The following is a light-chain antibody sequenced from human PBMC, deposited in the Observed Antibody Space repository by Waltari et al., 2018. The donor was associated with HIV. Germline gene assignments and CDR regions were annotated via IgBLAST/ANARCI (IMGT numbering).Light chain of an antibody. CDR1: SRHVGGYNC. CDR2: DVS. CDR3: SSYTSSSTRV. J-gene: IGLJ3*02. V-gene: IGLV2-14*01. Sequence: QSALPQPASVSGSPGQSITISCTGTSRHVGGYNCVSWYQQHPGQAPKLMIYDVSNRPSGVSNRFSGSKSGNTASLTISGLQAEDEADYYCSSYTSSSTRVFGGGTKLTVL.